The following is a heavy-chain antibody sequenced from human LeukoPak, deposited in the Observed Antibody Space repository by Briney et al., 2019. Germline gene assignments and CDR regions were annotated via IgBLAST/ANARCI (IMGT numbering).Heavy chain of an antibody. Sequence: ASVKVSCKASGYTFTSYDISWVRQAPGQGLEWTGRIIPILGIANYAQKFQGRVTITADKSTSTAYMELSSLRSEDTAVYYCARTGTARGPPLDYWGQGTLVTVSS. CDR3: ARTGTARGPPLDY. D-gene: IGHD5-18*01. J-gene: IGHJ4*02. CDR2: IIPILGIA. V-gene: IGHV1-69*04. CDR1: GYTFTSYD.